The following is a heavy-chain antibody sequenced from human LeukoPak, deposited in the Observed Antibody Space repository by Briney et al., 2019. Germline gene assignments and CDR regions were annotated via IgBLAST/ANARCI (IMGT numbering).Heavy chain of an antibody. D-gene: IGHD1-1*01. J-gene: IGHJ4*02. V-gene: IGHV4-59*12. CDR2: IYYNGIS. Sequence: SETLSLTCTVSGGSISGYYWSWIRQPPGKGLEWIAYIYYNGISNYNPSLKSRVIISVDSSKNQFSLKLSSVTAADTAVYYCARVGHIQGYYFDYWGQGTLVTVSS. CDR3: ARVGHIQGYYFDY. CDR1: GGSISGYY.